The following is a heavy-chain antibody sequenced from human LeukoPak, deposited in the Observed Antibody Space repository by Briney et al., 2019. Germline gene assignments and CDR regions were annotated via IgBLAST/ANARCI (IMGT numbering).Heavy chain of an antibody. V-gene: IGHV3-74*01. D-gene: IGHD2-2*01. CDR2: IDSDGIST. Sequence: QPGGSLRLSCAASGFTFSSYWMYWVRQAPGKGLVWVSRIDSDGISTSYVDSVKGRFTISRDNAKNTLYLQMNSLRAEDTAVYFCARAITGDTVSTFDPWGQGTLVTVSS. J-gene: IGHJ5*02. CDR1: GFTFSSYW. CDR3: ARAITGDTVSTFDP.